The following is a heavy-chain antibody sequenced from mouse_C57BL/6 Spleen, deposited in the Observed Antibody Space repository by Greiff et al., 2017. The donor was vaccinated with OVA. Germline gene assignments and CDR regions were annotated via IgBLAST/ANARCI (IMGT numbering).Heavy chain of an antibody. Sequence: QGQLQQPGAELVRPGSSVKLSCKASGYTFTSYWMDWVKQRPGQGLEWIGNIYPSDSETHYNQKFKDKATLTGDKSSSTAYMQLSSLTSEDSAVYYCARGYFDVWGTGTTVTVSS. CDR2: IYPSDSET. V-gene: IGHV1-61*01. J-gene: IGHJ1*03. CDR1: GYTFTSYW. CDR3: ARGYFDV.